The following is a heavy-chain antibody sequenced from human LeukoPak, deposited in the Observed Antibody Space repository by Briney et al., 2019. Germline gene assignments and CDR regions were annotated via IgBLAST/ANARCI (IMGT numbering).Heavy chain of an antibody. Sequence: GASVKVSCKVSGYTLTEISMYWVRQAPGKGLEWMGRFDPENGETLYAQEVQGRVTMTEDTSTDTAYMELSSLRSEDTAVYFCARGPIGAPDYYFDYWGQGTLVTVSS. CDR3: ARGPIGAPDYYFDY. CDR1: GYTLTEIS. V-gene: IGHV1-24*01. J-gene: IGHJ4*02. CDR2: FDPENGET. D-gene: IGHD3-10*01.